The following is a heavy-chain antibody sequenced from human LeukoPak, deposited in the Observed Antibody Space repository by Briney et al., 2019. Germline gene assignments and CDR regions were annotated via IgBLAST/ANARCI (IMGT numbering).Heavy chain of an antibody. V-gene: IGHV4-34*01. J-gene: IGHJ3*02. D-gene: IGHD6-6*01. Sequence: PSETLSLTCAVYGGSFSGYYWSWIRQPPGKGLEWIGEINHSGSTNYNPSLKSRVTISVDTSKNQFSLKLSSVTAADTAVYYCARGFNSRIAARRPWAFDIWGQGTMVTVSS. CDR1: GGSFSGYY. CDR2: INHSGST. CDR3: ARGFNSRIAARRPWAFDI.